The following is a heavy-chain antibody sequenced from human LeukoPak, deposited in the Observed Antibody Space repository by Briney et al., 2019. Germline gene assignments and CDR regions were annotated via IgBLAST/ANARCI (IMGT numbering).Heavy chain of an antibody. V-gene: IGHV1-46*01. Sequence: GASVKVSCKASGYTFTSDYMHWVRQAPGQGLEWMGIINPSGGSTSYAQKFQGRVTMTRDTSTSTVYMELSSLRSEDTAVYYCARDYHPYYYDSSGYYTLCYWGQGTLVTVSS. CDR3: ARDYHPYYYDSSGYYTLCY. J-gene: IGHJ4*02. CDR2: INPSGGST. CDR1: GYTFTSDY. D-gene: IGHD3-22*01.